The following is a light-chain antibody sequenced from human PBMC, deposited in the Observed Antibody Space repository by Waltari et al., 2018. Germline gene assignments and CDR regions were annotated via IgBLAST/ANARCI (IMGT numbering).Light chain of an antibody. Sequence: DIVLTQSPATLSLSPGDRATLSCRASESVGSYLAWFQQKPGQAPRLLIFDASDRAPGIPARCSGSGSGTDFTLTISILEPEDFAVYYCQQRSNWPPWTFGQGTKVEIK. V-gene: IGKV3-11*01. CDR1: ESVGSY. CDR3: QQRSNWPPWT. CDR2: DAS. J-gene: IGKJ1*01.